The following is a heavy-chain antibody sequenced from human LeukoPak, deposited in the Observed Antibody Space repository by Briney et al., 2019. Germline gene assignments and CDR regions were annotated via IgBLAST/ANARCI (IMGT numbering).Heavy chain of an antibody. CDR3: ARDRPQQWLVRGQRGYYYYMDV. V-gene: IGHV3-7*01. CDR1: GFTFNNYW. J-gene: IGHJ6*03. CDR2: IKQDGSEK. D-gene: IGHD6-19*01. Sequence: GGSLRLSCAASGFTFNNYWMTWVRQAPGMGLEWVANIKQDGSEKYYVDSVKGRFTISRDIAKNSLYLQMNSLRAEDTAVYYCARDRPQQWLVRGQRGYYYYMDVWGKGTTVTVSS.